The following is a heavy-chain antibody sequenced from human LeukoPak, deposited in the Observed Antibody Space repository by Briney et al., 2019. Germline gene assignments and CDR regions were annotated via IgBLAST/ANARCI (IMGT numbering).Heavy chain of an antibody. CDR1: GGSISSGSYY. D-gene: IGHD2-2*01. CDR3: ARDRCSSTSCYAYYYYGMDV. V-gene: IGHV4-61*02. J-gene: IGHJ6*02. CDR2: IYTSGST. Sequence: SQTLSLTCTVSGGSISSGSYYWRWIRQPAGKGLEWIVRIYTSGSTNYHPSLKSRVTISVDTSKNQFSLKLSSVTAADTAVYYCARDRCSSTSCYAYYYYGMDVWGQGTTVTVSS.